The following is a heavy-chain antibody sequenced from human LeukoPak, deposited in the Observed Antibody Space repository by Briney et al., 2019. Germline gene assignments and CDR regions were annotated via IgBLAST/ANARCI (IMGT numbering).Heavy chain of an antibody. J-gene: IGHJ6*03. Sequence: TGGSLRLSCAASGFTFSSYAMHWVRHAPGKGLEWVAVISYDGSNKYYADSVKGRFTISRDNSKNTLYLQMNSLRAEDTAVYYCARGPPYSSSWYGPEYYYMDVWGKGTTVTVSS. CDR2: ISYDGSNK. CDR3: ARGPPYSSSWYGPEYYYMDV. CDR1: GFTFSSYA. V-gene: IGHV3-30*04. D-gene: IGHD6-13*01.